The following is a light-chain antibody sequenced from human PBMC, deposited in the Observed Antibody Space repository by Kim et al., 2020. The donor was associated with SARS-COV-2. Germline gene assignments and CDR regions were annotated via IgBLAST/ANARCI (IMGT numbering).Light chain of an antibody. V-gene: IGLV2-14*01. Sequence: QSALTQPASVSGSPGQSITISCTGTSSDVGGYNYVSWYQQHPGKAPKLMIYDVSERPSGVSNRFSGSKSGNTASLTISGLQAEDEADYYCSSYTSSSTPPFGTGTKVTVL. CDR3: SSYTSSSTPP. J-gene: IGLJ1*01. CDR2: DVS. CDR1: SSDVGGYNY.